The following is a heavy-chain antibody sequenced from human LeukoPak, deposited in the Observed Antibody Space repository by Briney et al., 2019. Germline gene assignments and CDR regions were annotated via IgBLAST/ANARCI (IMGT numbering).Heavy chain of an antibody. CDR3: ARDQRSGGSFDY. D-gene: IGHD2-15*01. Sequence: SETLSLTCAASGYSISSGYYWGWIRQPPGKGLEWIGSIYHSGSTYYNPSLKSRVTISVDTSKNQFSLKLSSVTAADTAVYYCARDQRSGGSFDYWGQGTLVTVSS. V-gene: IGHV4-38-2*02. CDR2: IYHSGST. J-gene: IGHJ4*02. CDR1: GYSISSGYY.